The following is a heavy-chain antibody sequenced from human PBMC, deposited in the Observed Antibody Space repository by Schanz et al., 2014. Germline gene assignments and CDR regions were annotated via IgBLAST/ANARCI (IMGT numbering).Heavy chain of an antibody. D-gene: IGHD1-1*01. CDR3: ARGTDWNLHY. Sequence: QVQMVESGGGVVQFGRSLRLSCVASGFTFSSYGLHWVRQAPGKGLEWVAFIWYDGSNKYYADSVKGRFTMSRDNSKNTLYLQMNSLRAGDTAVYYCARGTDWNLHYWGQGALVTVSS. CDR1: GFTFSSYG. CDR2: IWYDGSNK. V-gene: IGHV3-33*01. J-gene: IGHJ4*02.